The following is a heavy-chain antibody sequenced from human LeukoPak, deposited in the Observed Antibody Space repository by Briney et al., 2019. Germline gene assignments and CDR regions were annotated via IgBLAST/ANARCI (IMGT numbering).Heavy chain of an antibody. CDR1: GFTFRNYG. J-gene: IGHJ4*02. Sequence: GGSLRLSCAASGFTFRNYGMSWVRQAPGKGLEWVSAISGSGGSTYNADSVKGRFTISRDNSKNTLYLQMNSLRAEDTAVYYCARGGVDTAMAPDYWGQGTLVTVSS. V-gene: IGHV3-23*01. CDR3: ARGGVDTAMAPDY. CDR2: ISGSGGST. D-gene: IGHD5-18*01.